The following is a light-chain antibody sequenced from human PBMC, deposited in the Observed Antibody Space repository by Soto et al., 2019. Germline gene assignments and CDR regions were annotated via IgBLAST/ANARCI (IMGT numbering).Light chain of an antibody. CDR1: QSVSSSY. CDR2: GAS. V-gene: IGKV3-20*01. Sequence: EIVLTQSPGTRSLSPRERATLSCRASQSVSSSYLAWYQQKPGQAPRLLIYGASSRATGIPDRFSGSGSGTDFTLTISRLEPEDFAVYYCQQYGSSPPITFGQGTRLEIK. J-gene: IGKJ5*01. CDR3: QQYGSSPPIT.